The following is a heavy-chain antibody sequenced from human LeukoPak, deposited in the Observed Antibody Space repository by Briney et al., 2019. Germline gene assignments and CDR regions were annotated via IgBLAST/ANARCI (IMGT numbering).Heavy chain of an antibody. CDR1: GGTFSSYA. J-gene: IGHJ3*02. CDR2: IIPIFGTA. Sequence: GASVKVSCKASGGTFSSYAISWVRQAPGQGLEWMGGIIPIFGTANYAQKFQGRVTITTDESTSTAYMELSSLRSEDTAVYYCARGGSGYYDAFAIWGQGTMVTVSS. CDR3: ARGGSGYYDAFAI. D-gene: IGHD3-22*01. V-gene: IGHV1-69*05.